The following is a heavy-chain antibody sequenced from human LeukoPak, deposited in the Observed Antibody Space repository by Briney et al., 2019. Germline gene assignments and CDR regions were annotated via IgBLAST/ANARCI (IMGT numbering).Heavy chain of an antibody. CDR3: ARDIVVVPAAIPGYYYYGMDV. J-gene: IGHJ6*02. D-gene: IGHD2-2*02. Sequence: ASVKVSCKTSGYTFTSYGISWVRQAPGQGLEWMGWISAYNGNTNYAQKLQGRVIMTTDTSTSTAYMELRSLRSDDTAVYYCARDIVVVPAAIPGYYYYGMDVWGQGTTVTVSS. CDR2: ISAYNGNT. CDR1: GYTFTSYG. V-gene: IGHV1-18*01.